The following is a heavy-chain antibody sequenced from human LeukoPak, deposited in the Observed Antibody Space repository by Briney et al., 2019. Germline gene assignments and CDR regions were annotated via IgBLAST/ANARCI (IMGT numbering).Heavy chain of an antibody. V-gene: IGHV3-74*01. J-gene: IGHJ4*02. CDR3: VRALTD. CDR2: INGNGDTT. CDR1: GFTFSSSW. Sequence: GGSLRLSCAASGFTFSSSWMHWVRQVPGKGLVWVSYINGNGDTTSYADSVKGRFTISRDNAKNTLYLQMSSLRAEDTAVYYCVRALTDWGQGTLVTVSS.